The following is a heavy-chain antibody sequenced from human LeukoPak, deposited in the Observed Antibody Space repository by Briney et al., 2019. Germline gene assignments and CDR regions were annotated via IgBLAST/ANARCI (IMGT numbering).Heavy chain of an antibody. V-gene: IGHV1-2*02. CDR2: ITPNSGGT. J-gene: IGHJ5*02. CDR3: ARDIQANGYDSGWLDP. D-gene: IGHD5-12*01. Sequence: GASVKVSCKASGYTFTSYGISWVRQAPGQGLEWMGWITPNSGGTNYAQKFQGRVTMTRDTSISTAYMELSSLRSDDTAVYYCARDIQANGYDSGWLDPWGQGTLVTVSS. CDR1: GYTFTSYG.